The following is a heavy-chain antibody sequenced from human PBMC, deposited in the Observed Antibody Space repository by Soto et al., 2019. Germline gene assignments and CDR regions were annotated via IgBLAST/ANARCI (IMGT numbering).Heavy chain of an antibody. CDR1: GGSISSYY. CDR2: FYTSGNI. CDR3: ARCGLDYGMDV. Sequence: QVQLQESGPGLVKPSETLSLTCTVSGGSISSYYWCWIRQPAGKGREWIGRFYTSGNINYKPSLNSRLTMSGDTSRNQFSLNLTSVTAADTAVYYCARCGLDYGMDVWGQGTTVTVSS. V-gene: IGHV4-4*07. D-gene: IGHD3-16*01. J-gene: IGHJ6*02.